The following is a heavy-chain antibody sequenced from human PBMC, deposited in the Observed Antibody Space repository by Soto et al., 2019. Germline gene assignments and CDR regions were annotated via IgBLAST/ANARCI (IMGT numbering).Heavy chain of an antibody. CDR3: ARVSTGTTRDAFDI. J-gene: IGHJ3*02. CDR1: GFTFSSYW. Sequence: GGSLRLSCAASGFTFSSYWRSWVRQAPGKGLEWVANIKQDGSEKYYVDSVKGRFTISRDNAKNSLYLQMNSLRAEDTAVYYCARVSTGTTRDAFDIWGQGTMVTVSS. D-gene: IGHD1-7*01. V-gene: IGHV3-7*01. CDR2: IKQDGSEK.